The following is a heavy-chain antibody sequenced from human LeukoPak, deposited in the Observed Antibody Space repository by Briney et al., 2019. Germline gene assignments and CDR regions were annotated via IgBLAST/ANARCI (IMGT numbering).Heavy chain of an antibody. CDR3: ARASGCYGYTSGSYYFDY. Sequence: SSETLSLTCTVSGGSISSSSYYWGWIRRPPGKGLEWIGSIYYSGSTYYNPSLKSRVTIFVDASKNQFSLKLSSVTAADTAVYYCARASGCYGYTSGSYYFDYWGQGTLVTVSS. J-gene: IGHJ4*02. D-gene: IGHD5-18*01. V-gene: IGHV4-39*01. CDR2: IYYSGST. CDR1: GGSISSSSYY.